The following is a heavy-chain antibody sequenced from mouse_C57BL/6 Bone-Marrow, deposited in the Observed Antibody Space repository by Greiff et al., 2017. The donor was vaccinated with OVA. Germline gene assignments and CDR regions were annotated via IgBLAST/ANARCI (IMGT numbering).Heavy chain of an antibody. J-gene: IGHJ2*01. CDR1: GYTFTSYW. Sequence: QVQLQQPGAELVMPGASVKLSCKASGYTFTSYWMHWVKQRPGQGLEWIGEIDPSDSYTNYTQKIKGKSTLTVDKSSSTAYMQLSSLTSEDSAVDYWAREGSIYYGYPYYFDYWGQGTTLTVSS. V-gene: IGHV1-69*01. D-gene: IGHD2-2*01. CDR3: AREGSIYYGYPYYFDY. CDR2: IDPSDSYT.